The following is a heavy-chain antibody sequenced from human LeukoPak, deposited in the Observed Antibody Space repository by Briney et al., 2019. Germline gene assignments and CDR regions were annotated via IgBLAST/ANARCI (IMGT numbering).Heavy chain of an antibody. CDR2: ISYDGSNK. Sequence: PGGSLRLSCAASGFTFSSYGMHWVRQAPGKGLEWVAVISYDGSNKYYADSVKGRFTISRDNSKNTLYLQMNSLRAEDTAVYYCAKGVDQIAVAPFDYWGQGTLVTVSS. J-gene: IGHJ4*02. V-gene: IGHV3-30*18. D-gene: IGHD6-19*01. CDR3: AKGVDQIAVAPFDY. CDR1: GFTFSSYG.